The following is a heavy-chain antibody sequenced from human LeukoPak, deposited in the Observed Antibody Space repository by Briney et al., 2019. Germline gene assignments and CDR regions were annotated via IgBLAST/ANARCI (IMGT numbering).Heavy chain of an antibody. Sequence: ASVKVSCKASGYTFTGYYMHWVRQAPGQGLEWMGWINPNSGGTNYAQKFRGRVTMTRDTSISTAYMELSRLRSDDTAVYYCAREDYGDVGAFDIWGQGTMVTVSS. J-gene: IGHJ3*02. D-gene: IGHD4-17*01. CDR2: INPNSGGT. CDR3: AREDYGDVGAFDI. CDR1: GYTFTGYY. V-gene: IGHV1-2*02.